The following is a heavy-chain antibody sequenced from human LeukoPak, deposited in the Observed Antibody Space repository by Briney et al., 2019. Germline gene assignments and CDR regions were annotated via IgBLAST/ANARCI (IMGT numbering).Heavy chain of an antibody. V-gene: IGHV1-18*01. J-gene: IGHJ4*02. Sequence: GASVKVSCKASGYTFNSYGISWVRQAPGQGLEWMGWISAYNGNTNYAQKLQGRVTMTTDTSTSTAHMELRSLRSDDTAVYYCARAAGYGDYGSYFDYWGQGTLVTVSS. CDR2: ISAYNGNT. D-gene: IGHD4-17*01. CDR3: ARAAGYGDYGSYFDY. CDR1: GYTFNSYG.